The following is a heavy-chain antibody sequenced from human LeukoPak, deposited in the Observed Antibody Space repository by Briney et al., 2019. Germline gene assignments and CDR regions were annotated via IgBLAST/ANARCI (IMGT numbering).Heavy chain of an antibody. J-gene: IGHJ6*03. CDR3: AKAGNHYYYYMDV. Sequence: PGGSLRLSCAASGFTFSSFSMSWVRQAPGKGLEWVSYISSSSTIYYADSVKGRFTVSRDNVKNSLYLQMNSLRADDTVVYYCAKAGNHYYYYMDVWGKGTTVTVSS. D-gene: IGHD1-14*01. CDR2: ISSSSTI. CDR1: GFTFSSFS. V-gene: IGHV3-48*01.